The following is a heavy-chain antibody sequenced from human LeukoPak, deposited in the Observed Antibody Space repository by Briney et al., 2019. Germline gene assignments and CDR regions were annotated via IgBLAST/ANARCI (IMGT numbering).Heavy chain of an antibody. V-gene: IGHV3-30-3*01. J-gene: IGHJ5*02. CDR3: ARDMGIVAAALDP. D-gene: IGHD6-13*01. CDR1: GFTFSSYA. Sequence: GGSLRLSCAASGFTFSSYAMHWVRQAPGKGLEWVAVISYDGSNKYYADSVKGRFTISRDNSKNTLYLQMNSLRAEDTAVYYCARDMGIVAAALDPWGQGTLVTVSS. CDR2: ISYDGSNK.